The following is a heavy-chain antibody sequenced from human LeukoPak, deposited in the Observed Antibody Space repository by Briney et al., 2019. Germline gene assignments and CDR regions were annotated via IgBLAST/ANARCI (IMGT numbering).Heavy chain of an antibody. CDR1: GFTFSSYA. D-gene: IGHD3-22*01. CDR3: AKAKTMTHDAFDI. J-gene: IGHJ3*02. Sequence: PGGSLRLSCAASGFTFSSYAMSCVRQAPGKGLEWVSAISGSGGNTYYADSVKGRFTISRDNSKNTLYLQMNSLRAEDTAVYCCAKAKTMTHDAFDIWGQGTMVTVSS. V-gene: IGHV3-23*01. CDR2: ISGSGGNT.